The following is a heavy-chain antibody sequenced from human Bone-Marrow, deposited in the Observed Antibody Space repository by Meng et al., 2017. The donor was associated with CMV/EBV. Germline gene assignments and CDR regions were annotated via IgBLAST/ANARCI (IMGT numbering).Heavy chain of an antibody. D-gene: IGHD3-22*01. J-gene: IGHJ4*02. V-gene: IGHV3-74*01. Sequence: GESLKISCAASGFTFSSYWMHWVRQAPGKGLVWVSRINSDGSSTSYADSVKGRFTISRDNAKNTLYLQMNSLRAEDTAVYYCAKDGGLYDSSGYHDYWGQGTLVTVSS. CDR3: AKDGGLYDSSGYHDY. CDR2: INSDGSST. CDR1: GFTFSSYW.